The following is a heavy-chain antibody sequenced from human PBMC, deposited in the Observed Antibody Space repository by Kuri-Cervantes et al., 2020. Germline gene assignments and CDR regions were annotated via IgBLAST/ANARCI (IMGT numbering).Heavy chain of an antibody. CDR2: IDSNLNTI. CDR3: TKDYYDTSGAY. J-gene: IGHJ4*02. CDR1: GFTFSTFT. D-gene: IGHD3-22*01. V-gene: IGHV3-48*01. Sequence: GESLKISCAASGFTFSTFTMTWVRQAPGRGLEWLSSIDSNLNTIYYADSVKGRFTISRDNSKNTLFLQMDSLRADDTAVYYCTKDYYDTSGAYWGQGTLVTVSS.